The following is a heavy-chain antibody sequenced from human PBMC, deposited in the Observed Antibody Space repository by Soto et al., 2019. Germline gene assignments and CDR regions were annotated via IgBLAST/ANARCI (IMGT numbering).Heavy chain of an antibody. CDR3: VKARTTTAWTFGN. V-gene: IGHV3-43*01. CDR1: GFTFDDHT. Sequence: EVQLVESGGAVVQPGGSLTLSCAASGFTFDDHTMSWVRQRPGKGLEWVSLITWDGSNTYYADSVKGRFRISRDNSKDSLYPQMNSLQTEDTAFYHCVKARTTTAWTFGNWGEGTLVTVSS. D-gene: IGHD1-1*01. CDR2: ITWDGSNT. J-gene: IGHJ4*02.